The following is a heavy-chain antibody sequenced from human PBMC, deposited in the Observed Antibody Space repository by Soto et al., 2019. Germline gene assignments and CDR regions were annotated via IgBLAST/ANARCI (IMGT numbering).Heavy chain of an antibody. J-gene: IGHJ4*02. D-gene: IGHD6-19*01. V-gene: IGHV1-2*04. Sequence: ASVKVSCKASGYTFTGYYMHWVRQAPGQGLEWMGWINPNSGGTNYAQKFQGWVTVTRDTSISTAYMELSRLRSDDTAVYYCAREGTYSSGWGFDYWGQGTLVTVSS. CDR3: AREGTYSSGWGFDY. CDR1: GYTFTGYY. CDR2: INPNSGGT.